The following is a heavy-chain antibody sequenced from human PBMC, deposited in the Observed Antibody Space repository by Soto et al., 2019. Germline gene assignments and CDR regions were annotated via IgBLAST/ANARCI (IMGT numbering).Heavy chain of an antibody. D-gene: IGHD6-13*01. CDR1: GFTFSSYS. CDR2: ISSSSYI. Sequence: GGSLRLSCAASGFTFSSYSMNWVRQAPGKGLEWVSSISSSSYIYCADSVKGRFTISRDNAKNSLYLQMNSLRAEDTAVYYCARDTARAAAGYYYYGMDVWGQGTTVTVSS. J-gene: IGHJ6*02. CDR3: ARDTARAAAGYYYYGMDV. V-gene: IGHV3-21*01.